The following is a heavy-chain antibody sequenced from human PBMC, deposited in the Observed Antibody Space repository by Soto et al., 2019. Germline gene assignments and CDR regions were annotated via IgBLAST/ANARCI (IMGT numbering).Heavy chain of an antibody. D-gene: IGHD5-12*01. CDR3: ARDQAEIVAAPIDGNALSNWFDP. J-gene: IGHJ5*02. CDR1: GFTFSTYG. V-gene: IGHV3-33*05. CDR2: ISYDGSRK. Sequence: QVQLVESGGGVVQPGRSLRLSCAASGFTFSTYGIHWVRQAPGKGLEWVAAISYDGSRKFYTDSVKGRFTISRDNSKNTVYRQMNGLRAEDTAVYYCARDQAEIVAAPIDGNALSNWFDPWGQGTLVTVSS.